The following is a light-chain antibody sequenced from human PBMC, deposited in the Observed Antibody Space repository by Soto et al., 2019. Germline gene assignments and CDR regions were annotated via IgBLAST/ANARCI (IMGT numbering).Light chain of an antibody. CDR1: QSIGDS. Sequence: GDRVTITCRASQSIGDSLAWYQQKPGKAPYLLIYKTSNLESGVPSRFSGSGSGTEFTLTISSLQPGDFATYYCQQSETYPLTFGQGTKVDI. J-gene: IGKJ1*01. V-gene: IGKV1-5*03. CDR2: KTS. CDR3: QQSETYPLT.